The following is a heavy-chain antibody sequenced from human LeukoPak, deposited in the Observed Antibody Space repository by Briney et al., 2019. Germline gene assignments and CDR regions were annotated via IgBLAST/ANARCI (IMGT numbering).Heavy chain of an antibody. CDR1: GFTLSSYW. Sequence: GGSLRLSCATSGFTLSSYWMSWVRQAPGKGLEWVANINQDGSERYYLDSVKGRFTISRDNAKNSLSLQMNSLRAEDTAVYYCARTGGGYGSGTPSYYGTDVWGQGTTVTVSS. D-gene: IGHD3-10*01. J-gene: IGHJ6*02. CDR3: ARTGGGYGSGTPSYYGTDV. CDR2: INQDGSER. V-gene: IGHV3-7*01.